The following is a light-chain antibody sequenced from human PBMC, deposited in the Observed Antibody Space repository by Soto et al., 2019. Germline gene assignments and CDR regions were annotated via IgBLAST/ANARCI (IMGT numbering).Light chain of an antibody. V-gene: IGKV3-20*01. J-gene: IGKJ2*01. CDR2: VAA. Sequence: EIVLTQSPGTLSESPGERATLSCRASQSVSRNYLAWYQQTPGQALRLLIYVAASRATSIPDRFRCSGSGTDFTLTISRLEPEDFVVYYCHQYGTSPYTFGRGGKQEIK. CDR3: HQYGTSPYT. CDR1: QSVSRNY.